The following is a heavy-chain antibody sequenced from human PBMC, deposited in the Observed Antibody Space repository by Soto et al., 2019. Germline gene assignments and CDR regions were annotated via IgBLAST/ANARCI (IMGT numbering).Heavy chain of an antibody. Sequence: QVKLVESGGGVVQPGRSLRLSCTASGFTLTTYGMHWVRQAPGKGLEWVALISYDGSTKYYADSVKGRFTVSRDVSRNTLFLQLNSPRIEATAVYYCAKVRSGWYGGAFDYWGHGTVVTVSS. J-gene: IGHJ4*01. V-gene: IGHV3-30*18. CDR3: AKVRSGWYGGAFDY. D-gene: IGHD6-19*01. CDR1: GFTLTTYG. CDR2: ISYDGSTK.